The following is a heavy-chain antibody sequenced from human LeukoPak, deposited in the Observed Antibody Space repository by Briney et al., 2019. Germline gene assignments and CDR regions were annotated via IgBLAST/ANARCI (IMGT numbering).Heavy chain of an antibody. V-gene: IGHV1-2*02. D-gene: IGHD3-22*01. CDR1: GYTFTGYY. CDR3: ASGRLYDSSGYLDDAFDI. J-gene: IGHJ3*02. Sequence: ASVKVSCKASGYTFTGYYMHWVRQAPGQGLEWMGWINPNSGGTNYAQKFQGRVTMTGDTSISTAYMELSRLRSDDTAVYYCASGRLYDSSGYLDDAFDIWGQGTMVTVSS. CDR2: INPNSGGT.